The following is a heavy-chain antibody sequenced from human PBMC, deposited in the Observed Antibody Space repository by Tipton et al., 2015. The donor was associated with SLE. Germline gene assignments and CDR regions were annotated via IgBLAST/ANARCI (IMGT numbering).Heavy chain of an antibody. CDR3: AREEYWSGTSCDPGGGAIDY. J-gene: IGHJ4*02. Sequence: GSLRLSCAASGFTFSSYDMNWVRQAPGKGLEWISYISSSGNSIYFADSVKGRFTISRDNAKNSLYLQMNNLRGEDTAVYYCAREEYWSGTSCDPGGGAIDYWGQGTLVTVSS. D-gene: IGHD2-2*01. V-gene: IGHV3-48*03. CDR1: GFTFSSYD. CDR2: ISSSGNSI.